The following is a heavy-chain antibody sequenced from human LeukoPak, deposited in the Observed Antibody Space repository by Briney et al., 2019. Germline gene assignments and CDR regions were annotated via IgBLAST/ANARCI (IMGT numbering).Heavy chain of an antibody. V-gene: IGHV3-53*01. CDR1: GFTVSSNY. CDR3: ARGIAVAGRFDY. CDR2: IYSGGST. J-gene: IGHJ4*02. D-gene: IGHD6-19*01. Sequence: GGSLRLSCAASGFTVSSNYMSWVRQAPGKGLEWVSVIYSGGSTYYADSVKGRFTISRDNSKNALYLQMNSLRAEDTAVYYCARGIAVAGRFDYWGQGTLVTVSS.